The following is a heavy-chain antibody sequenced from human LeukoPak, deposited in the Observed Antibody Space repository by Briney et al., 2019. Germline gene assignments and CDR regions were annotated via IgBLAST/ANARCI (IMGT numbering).Heavy chain of an antibody. CDR2: ISYDGSSK. J-gene: IGHJ4*02. CDR3: AKGRNEDGDAALNY. CDR1: GFTFSYYG. Sequence: GGSLRLSCAASGFTFSYYGMHWVRQAPGKGLEWVAVISYDGSSKYYADSVKGRFTISRDNSKNTLYLQMNSLRAEDTAAYHCAKGRNEDGDAALNYWGQGTLVTVSS. D-gene: IGHD4-17*01. V-gene: IGHV3-30*18.